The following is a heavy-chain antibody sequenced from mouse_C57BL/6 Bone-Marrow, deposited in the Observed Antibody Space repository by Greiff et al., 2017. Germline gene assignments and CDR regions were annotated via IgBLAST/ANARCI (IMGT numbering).Heavy chain of an antibody. CDR2: IDPSDSYT. CDR3: ARGYGSAWFAY. V-gene: IGHV1-69*01. Sequence: VQLQQPGAELVMPGASVKLSCKASGYTFTSYWMHWVKQRPGQGLEWIGEIDPSDSYTNYNQKFKGKYTLTVDKSSSTAYMQLSSLTSEDSAVYYCARGYGSAWFAYWGQGTLVTVSA. J-gene: IGHJ3*01. CDR1: GYTFTSYW. D-gene: IGHD1-1*01.